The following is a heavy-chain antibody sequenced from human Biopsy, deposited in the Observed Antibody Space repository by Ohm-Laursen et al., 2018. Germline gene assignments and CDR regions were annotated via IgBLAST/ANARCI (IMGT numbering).Heavy chain of an antibody. CDR2: INTYNANT. D-gene: IGHD4-17*01. CDR3: ARPSTVTRAFDI. Sequence: AASVNVSCKVSGYTFTSYGISWGRQAPGQGLEWMGWINTYNANTDYAQKVQGRVTMTTDTSTSTAYMELRSLRSDDTAVYYCARPSTVTRAFDIWGQGTMVTVSS. CDR1: GYTFTSYG. V-gene: IGHV1-18*01. J-gene: IGHJ3*02.